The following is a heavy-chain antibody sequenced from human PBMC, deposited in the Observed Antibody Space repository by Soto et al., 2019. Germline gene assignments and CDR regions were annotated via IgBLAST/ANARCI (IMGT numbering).Heavy chain of an antibody. D-gene: IGHD4-17*01. CDR3: ARDPSGKTTVVTPLDY. V-gene: IGHV1-46*01. J-gene: IGHJ4*02. CDR1: GRTLTTYY. CDR2: INLSDGST. Sequence: QVQLVQSGAEVKEPGASVKVSCKASGRTLTTYYLHWVRQASGQGPEWMGIINLSDGSTVYAQKFQGRVTMTGDTSTSTVYMELSSLTSDDTAVYYCARDPSGKTTVVTPLDYWGQGSLVTVSS.